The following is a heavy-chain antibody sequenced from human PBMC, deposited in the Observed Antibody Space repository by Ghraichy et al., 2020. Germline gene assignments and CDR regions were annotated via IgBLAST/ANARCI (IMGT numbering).Heavy chain of an antibody. D-gene: IGHD3-16*02. CDR1: GYTFTSYY. CDR2: INPSGGST. J-gene: IGHJ4*02. Sequence: ASVKVSCKASGYTFTSYYMHWVRQAPGQGLEWMGIINPSGGSTSYAQKFQGRVTMTRDTSTSTVYMELSSLRSEDTAVYYCARGRMITFGGVIVSFDYWGQGTLVIVSS. V-gene: IGHV1-46*01. CDR3: ARGRMITFGGVIVSFDY.